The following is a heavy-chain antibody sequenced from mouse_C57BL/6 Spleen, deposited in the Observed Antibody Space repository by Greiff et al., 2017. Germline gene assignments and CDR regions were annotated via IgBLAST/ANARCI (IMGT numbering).Heavy chain of an antibody. D-gene: IGHD2-4*01. J-gene: IGHJ4*01. V-gene: IGHV1-74*01. CDR3: ANDYDVLYAMDY. CDR1: GYTFTSYW. Sequence: QVQLKQPGAELVKPGASVKVSCKASGYTFTSYWMHWVKQRPGQGLEWIGRIHPSDSDTNYNQKFKGKATLTVDKSSSTAYMQLSSLTSEDSAVYDCANDYDVLYAMDYWGQGTSGTVSS. CDR2: IHPSDSDT.